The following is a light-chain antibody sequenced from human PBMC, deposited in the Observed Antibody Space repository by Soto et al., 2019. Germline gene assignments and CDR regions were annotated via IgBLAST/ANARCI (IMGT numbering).Light chain of an antibody. V-gene: IGLV4-69*01. CDR3: QTWGSGIVV. CDR1: SGHSNYA. Sequence: LVLTQSPSASASLGASVKLTCTLSSGHSNYAIAWHQQQSEKGPRYLLKLNSDGSHSKGDGIPGRSSGSSSGAERYLTISSLQSEDEADYYCQTWGSGIVVFGGGTKVTVL. J-gene: IGLJ2*01. CDR2: LNSDGSH.